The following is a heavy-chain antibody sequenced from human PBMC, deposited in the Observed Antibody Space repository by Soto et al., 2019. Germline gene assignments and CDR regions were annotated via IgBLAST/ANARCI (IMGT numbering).Heavy chain of an antibody. CDR3: ARGSVVVPAAIQARRYYFDY. CDR2: IYYSGST. J-gene: IGHJ4*02. D-gene: IGHD2-2*01. CDR1: GGSISSGGYY. V-gene: IGHV4-31*03. Sequence: LSLTCTVSGGSISSGGYYWSWIRQHPGKGLEWIGYIYYSGSTYYNPSLKSRVTISVDTSKNQFSLKLSSVTAADTAVYYCARGSVVVPAAIQARRYYFDYWGQGTLVTVSS.